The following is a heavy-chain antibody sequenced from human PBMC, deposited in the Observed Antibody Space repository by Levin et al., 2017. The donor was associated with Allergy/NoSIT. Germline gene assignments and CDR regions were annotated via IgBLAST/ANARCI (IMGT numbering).Heavy chain of an antibody. CDR3: TTGDVVVVEGVWYDP. CDR2: IKTKHDGGTT. V-gene: IGHV3-15*01. J-gene: IGHJ5*02. CDR1: GFTFANAW. Sequence: GGSLRLSCAATGFTFANAWMAWVRQAPGKGLEWVARIKTKHDGGTTDYAAPVKDRFIISRDDSKDMVYLEMNSLKIDDTAVYYCTTGDVVVVEGVWYDPWGRGTLVTVSS. D-gene: IGHD2-15*01.